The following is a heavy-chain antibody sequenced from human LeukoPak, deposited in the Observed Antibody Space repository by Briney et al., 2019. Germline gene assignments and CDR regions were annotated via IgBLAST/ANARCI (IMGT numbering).Heavy chain of an antibody. Sequence: SETLSLTCAVYGGSLSNYYWSWIRQPPWKGLEWIGEINHSGSTKYNPSLKSRVTISVDMSKNQFSLELNSVTAADTAVYYCARGPASGSNFAWFDPWGQGTLVTVSS. J-gene: IGHJ5*02. CDR1: GGSLSNYY. CDR2: INHSGST. D-gene: IGHD3-10*01. V-gene: IGHV4-34*01. CDR3: ARGPASGSNFAWFDP.